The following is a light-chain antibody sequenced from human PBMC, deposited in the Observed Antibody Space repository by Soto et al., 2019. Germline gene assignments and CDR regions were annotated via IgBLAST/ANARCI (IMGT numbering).Light chain of an antibody. V-gene: IGKV3-20*01. J-gene: IGKJ1*01. Sequence: EIVVTQSPGTLSLSPGERATLSCRASQSVSSSYLAWYQQNRGQAPRLLIYGASSRATGIPDRFSGSGSGTDFTLTISRLEPEDFAVYYCQQYGSSRWTFGQGTKVEIK. CDR2: GAS. CDR1: QSVSSSY. CDR3: QQYGSSRWT.